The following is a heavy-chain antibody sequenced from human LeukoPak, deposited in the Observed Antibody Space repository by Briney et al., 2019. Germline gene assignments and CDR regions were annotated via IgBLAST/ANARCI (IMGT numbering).Heavy chain of an antibody. Sequence: PSQTLSLTCTVSGGSVSSGDYYWSWIRQPRGKGLEWIVYIYYSGNTYYNPSLKRRLTISVDTSKNQFSLQLTSVTAADTAVYYCARARRFAAAGTTAFDIWGQGTMVTVSS. D-gene: IGHD6-13*01. CDR1: GGSVSSGDYY. CDR3: ARARRFAAAGTTAFDI. J-gene: IGHJ3*02. V-gene: IGHV4-30-4*08. CDR2: IYYSGNT.